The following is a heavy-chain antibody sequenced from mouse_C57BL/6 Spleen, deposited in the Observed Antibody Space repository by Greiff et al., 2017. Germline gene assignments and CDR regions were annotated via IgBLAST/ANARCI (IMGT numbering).Heavy chain of an antibody. J-gene: IGHJ2*01. D-gene: IGHD1-1*01. CDR1: GYTFTSYW. V-gene: IGHV1-64*01. CDR2: IHPNSGST. CDR3: AREGIYYGSSYFDY. Sequence: QVQLQQPGAELVKPGASVKLSCKASGYTFTSYWMHWVKQRPGQGLAWIGMIHPNSGSTNYNEKFKSKATLTVDKSSSTAYMQLSSLTSEDSAVYYCAREGIYYGSSYFDYWGQGTTLTVSS.